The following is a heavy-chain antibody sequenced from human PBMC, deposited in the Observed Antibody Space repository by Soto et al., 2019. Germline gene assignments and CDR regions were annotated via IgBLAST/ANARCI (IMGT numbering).Heavy chain of an antibody. CDR2: IDPNSGGT. D-gene: IGHD2-2*01. J-gene: IGHJ4*02. Sequence: ASVKVSCKASGYTFTGYYMHWVRQAPGQGLEWMGWIDPNSGGTNYAQKFQGWVTMTRDTSISTGYMELSRLRSDDTAVYYCARTQFSSNRCYVGSLDYWGQGTLLPVSA. V-gene: IGHV1-2*04. CDR1: GYTFTGYY. CDR3: ARTQFSSNRCYVGSLDY.